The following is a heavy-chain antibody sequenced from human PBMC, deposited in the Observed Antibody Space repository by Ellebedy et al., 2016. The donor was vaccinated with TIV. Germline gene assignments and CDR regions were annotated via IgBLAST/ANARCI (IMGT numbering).Heavy chain of an antibody. J-gene: IGHJ6*02. Sequence: MPSETLSLTCNVSGGSISALTYHWGWVRQSPGKGLEWIGNSHYSGSTYYNPSLRIRVTISIDTSKSQFSLDLTSVTAADTAVYYCVLVAALRDRYYYYGVSVWGQGTTVTVSS. D-gene: IGHD2-2*01. CDR3: VLVAALRDRYYYYGVSV. V-gene: IGHV4-39*07. CDR1: GGSISALTYH. CDR2: SHYSGST.